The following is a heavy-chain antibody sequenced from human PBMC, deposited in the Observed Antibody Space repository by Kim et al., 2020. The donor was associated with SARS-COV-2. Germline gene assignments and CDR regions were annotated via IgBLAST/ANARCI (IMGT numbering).Heavy chain of an antibody. J-gene: IGHJ5*02. V-gene: IGHV1-69*01. D-gene: IGHD2-2*01. Sequence: KFQGRVTITADESTSTAYMELSSLRSEDTAVYYCAGIPSRDGFLYNWFDPWGQGTLVTVSS. CDR3: AGIPSRDGFLYNWFDP.